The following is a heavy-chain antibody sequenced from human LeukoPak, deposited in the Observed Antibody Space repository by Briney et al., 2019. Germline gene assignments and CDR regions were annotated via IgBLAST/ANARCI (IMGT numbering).Heavy chain of an antibody. J-gene: IGHJ4*02. V-gene: IGHV3-74*03. Sequence: GESLRLSCEASGFTFTNFWMHWVRQTPGKGPVWVSYINSDGSRLKYADSVKGRFTISRDNSKNTVHLQMNDLRAEDRAVYFCARGSRVTPDHWGQGILVTVSS. D-gene: IGHD2-21*02. CDR1: GFTFTNFW. CDR3: ARGSRVTPDH. CDR2: INSDGSRL.